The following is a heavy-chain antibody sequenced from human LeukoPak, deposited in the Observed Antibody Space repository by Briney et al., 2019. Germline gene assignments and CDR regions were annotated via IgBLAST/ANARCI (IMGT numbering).Heavy chain of an antibody. CDR2: INHSGST. Sequence: PSETLSLTCAVYGGSFSGYYWSWIRQPPGKGLEWIGEINHSGSTSYNPSLKSRVTISVDTSKNQFSLKLSSVTAADTAVYYCARLPTITFFDYWGQGTLVTVSS. V-gene: IGHV4-34*01. D-gene: IGHD5-12*01. J-gene: IGHJ4*02. CDR3: ARLPTITFFDY. CDR1: GGSFSGYY.